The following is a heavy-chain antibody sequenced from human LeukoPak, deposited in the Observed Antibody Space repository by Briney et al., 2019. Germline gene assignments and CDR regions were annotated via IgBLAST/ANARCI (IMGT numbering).Heavy chain of an antibody. CDR2: MNPYGGNT. V-gene: IGHV1-8*01. Sequence: ASVKVSCKASVYSFVSYDINWVRQAAGQGLEWMGWMNPYGGNTAYAQKFQGRITMTRDTSISTAYMELSSLTSEDTAVYYCARDDYGDFAWGQGTLVTVSS. D-gene: IGHD4-17*01. CDR3: ARDDYGDFA. CDR1: VYSFVSYD. J-gene: IGHJ5*02.